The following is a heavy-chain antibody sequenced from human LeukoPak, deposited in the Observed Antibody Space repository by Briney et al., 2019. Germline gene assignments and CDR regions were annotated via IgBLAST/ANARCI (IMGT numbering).Heavy chain of an antibody. CDR2: IYTSGST. Sequence: PSETLSLTCTVSGGSISSYYWSWIRQPAGKGLEWIGRIYTSGSTNYNPSLKSRVTISVDTSKNQFSLKLSSVTAADTAVYYCARVILGNVLRYFDWSALGMDVWGQGTTVTVSS. V-gene: IGHV4-4*07. D-gene: IGHD3-9*01. J-gene: IGHJ6*02. CDR3: ARVILGNVLRYFDWSALGMDV. CDR1: GGSISSYY.